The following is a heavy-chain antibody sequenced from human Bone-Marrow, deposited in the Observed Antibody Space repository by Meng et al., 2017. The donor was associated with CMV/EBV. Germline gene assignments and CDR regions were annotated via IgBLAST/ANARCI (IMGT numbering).Heavy chain of an antibody. J-gene: IGHJ4*02. V-gene: IGHV1-2*02. CDR3: VRLAGGVDY. CDR1: GYTFSACR. Sequence: VSCKASGYTFSACRIHWGQRAPGQGPEWLGGINCNREDTNYAQKFQGRVTMTRDTSTSTAYMELSNLRSDDTALYFCVRLAGGVDYWGQGTLVTVSS. D-gene: IGHD3-10*01. CDR2: INCNREDT.